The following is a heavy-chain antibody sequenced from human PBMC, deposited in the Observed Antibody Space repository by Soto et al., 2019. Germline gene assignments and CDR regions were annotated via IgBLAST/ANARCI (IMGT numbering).Heavy chain of an antibody. Sequence: SETLSLTWTVSGGSISSYYWSWIRQPPGKGLEWIGYIYYSGSTNYNPSLKSRVTISVDTSKNQFSLKLSSVTAADTAVYYCARETYYDILTGYPYFDYWGQGTLVTVSS. J-gene: IGHJ4*02. D-gene: IGHD3-9*01. CDR3: ARETYYDILTGYPYFDY. V-gene: IGHV4-59*01. CDR2: IYYSGST. CDR1: GGSISSYY.